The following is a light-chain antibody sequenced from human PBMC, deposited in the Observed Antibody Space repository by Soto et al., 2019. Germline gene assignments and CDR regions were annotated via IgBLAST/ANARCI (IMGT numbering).Light chain of an antibody. J-gene: IGKJ1*01. Sequence: ELVMTQSPATLSFSPGERATLSCRASQSVSSNLAWYQQKTGQAPRLLIYGASTRATGIPDRFSGSGSGTELNLTISRLQSEDFAVYYCQKYNNWPRTCGQGTKVDIK. CDR2: GAS. V-gene: IGKV3-15*01. CDR3: QKYNNWPRT. CDR1: QSVSSN.